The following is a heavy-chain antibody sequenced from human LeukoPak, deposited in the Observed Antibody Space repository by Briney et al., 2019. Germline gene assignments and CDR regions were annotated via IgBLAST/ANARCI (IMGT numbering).Heavy chain of an antibody. D-gene: IGHD3-10*01. Sequence: ASVKVSCKASGYTFTSYDINWVRQATGQGLEWMGWMNPNSGNTGYAQKFQGRVTMTRNTSISTAYMELSSLRSEDTAVYYCARGEVLLWFGELFLFDPWGQGTLVTVSS. CDR1: GYTFTSYD. CDR2: MNPNSGNT. J-gene: IGHJ5*02. V-gene: IGHV1-8*01. CDR3: ARGEVLLWFGELFLFDP.